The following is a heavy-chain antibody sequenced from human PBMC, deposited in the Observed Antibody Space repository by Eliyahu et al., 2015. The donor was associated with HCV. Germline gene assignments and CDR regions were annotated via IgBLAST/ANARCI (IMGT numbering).Heavy chain of an antibody. J-gene: IGHJ5*02. V-gene: IGHV3-33*01. D-gene: IGHD3-22*01. CDR3: ARDGNHYYDSSGFYENWFDP. Sequence: QVQLVESGGAVVQPGRSXRLSXAASGFTFSTXGLPWVRQAPGKGLEWVAVIWYDGSNKYYADSVKGRFTISRDNSKNTLYLLMNSLRAEDTAVYYCARDGNHYYDSSGFYENWFDPWGQGTLVTVSS. CDR1: GFTFSTXG. CDR2: IWYDGSNK.